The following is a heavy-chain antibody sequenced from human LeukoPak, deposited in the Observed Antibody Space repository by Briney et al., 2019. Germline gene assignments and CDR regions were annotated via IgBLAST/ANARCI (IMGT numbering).Heavy chain of an antibody. CDR1: GFTVSSKY. CDR2: IYSGGSK. D-gene: IGHD6-13*01. J-gene: IGHJ5*02. Sequence: QPGGSLSLSCAASGFTVSSKYMLWVRKSPGKGRECVSVIYSGGSKYYADSVKGLFTTPRKNPKNTLYFQMNSLRAEDTAVYYCARTSSSRGENWFDTWGQGTLVTVSS. V-gene: IGHV3-53*01. CDR3: ARTSSSRGENWFDT.